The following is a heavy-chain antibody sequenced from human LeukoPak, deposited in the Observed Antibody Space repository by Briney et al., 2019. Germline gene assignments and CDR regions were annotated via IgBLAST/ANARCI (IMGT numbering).Heavy chain of an antibody. V-gene: IGHV3-23*01. CDR1: GFTFSSYA. CDR3: AKRDRYYDSSGYYYEEAMDV. CDR2: ISGSGGST. D-gene: IGHD3-22*01. J-gene: IGHJ6*02. Sequence: PGGSLRLSCVASGFTFSSYAMSWVRQAPGKGLEWVSAISGSGGSTYYADSVKGRFTISRDNSKNTLYLQMNSLRAEDTAVYYCAKRDRYYDSSGYYYEEAMDVWGQGTTVTVSS.